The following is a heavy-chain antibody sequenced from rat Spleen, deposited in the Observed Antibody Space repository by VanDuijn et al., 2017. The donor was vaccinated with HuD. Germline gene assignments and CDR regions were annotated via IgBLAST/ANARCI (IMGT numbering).Heavy chain of an antibody. J-gene: IGHJ2*01. V-gene: IGHV5-29*01. CDR3: TRDSDIPTYFFDY. D-gene: IGHD2-1*01. CDR2: LSYDATAP. CDR1: GFTFSDYY. Sequence: EVQLVESDGGLVQPGRSLKLSCAASGFTFSDYYMAWVRQAPTKGLEWVATLSYDATAPYYRDSVKGRFTISRDNVKSTLYLQMDSLRSEDTATYYCTRDSDIPTYFFDYWGQGVMVTVSS.